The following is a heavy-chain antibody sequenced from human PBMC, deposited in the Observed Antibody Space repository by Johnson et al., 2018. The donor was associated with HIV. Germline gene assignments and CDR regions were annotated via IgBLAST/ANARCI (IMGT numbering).Heavy chain of an antibody. J-gene: IGHJ3*02. D-gene: IGHD2-21*01. CDR2: ISYDGSNK. CDR1: GFTFSSYA. V-gene: IGHV3-30-3*01. Sequence: VQLVESGGGVVQPGRSLRLSCAASGFTFSSYAMHWVRQAPGKGLEWVAVISYDGSNKYYGDSVKGRFTISRDNSKNALFLQMDSLRPEDTGVYYCAKAYCPGCDGFDIWGQGTLVTVSS. CDR3: AKAYCPGCDGFDI.